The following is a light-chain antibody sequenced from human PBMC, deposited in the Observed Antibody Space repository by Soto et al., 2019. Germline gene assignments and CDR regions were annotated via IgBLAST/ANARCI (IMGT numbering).Light chain of an antibody. Sequence: EIVLTQSPGTLSLSPGERATLSCRASQSVASRNLAWYQQKSGQAPRLLIYGASTRATGIPDRFSGSGSGTDFTLTISRLEPEDFAVYYCQQYGSSPETFGQGTKVDIK. CDR2: GAS. CDR1: QSVASRN. CDR3: QQYGSSPET. J-gene: IGKJ1*01. V-gene: IGKV3-20*01.